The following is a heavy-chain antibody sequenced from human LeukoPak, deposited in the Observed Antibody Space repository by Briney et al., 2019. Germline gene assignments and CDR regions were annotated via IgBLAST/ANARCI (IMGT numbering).Heavy chain of an antibody. CDR1: GFTFSSSA. J-gene: IGHJ4*02. Sequence: PGGSLRLSCAASGFTFSSSAMSWVRQVPGKGLEWVSGISASGGSTYYADSVRGRFIISRDNSKNTLYVQMNSLRDEDTAVYYCAKDSTHYSSSSHYFDYWGQGTLVTVSS. D-gene: IGHD6-6*01. V-gene: IGHV3-23*01. CDR3: AKDSTHYSSSSHYFDY. CDR2: ISASGGST.